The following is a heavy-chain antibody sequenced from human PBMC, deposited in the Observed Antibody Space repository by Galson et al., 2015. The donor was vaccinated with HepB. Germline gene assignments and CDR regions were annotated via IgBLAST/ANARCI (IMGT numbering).Heavy chain of an antibody. J-gene: IGHJ4*02. CDR2: IYYSGST. V-gene: IGHV4-39*02. D-gene: IGHD3-10*01. CDR3: ARRAARGLIRNPFDY. CDR1: GGSISSSSYY. Sequence: ETLSLTCTVSGGSISSSSYYWGWIRQPPGKGLEWIGTIYYSGSTYYNPSLKSRVNISVDTSKNHFSLRLSSVTAADTAVYYCARRAARGLIRNPFDYWGQGTLVTVSS.